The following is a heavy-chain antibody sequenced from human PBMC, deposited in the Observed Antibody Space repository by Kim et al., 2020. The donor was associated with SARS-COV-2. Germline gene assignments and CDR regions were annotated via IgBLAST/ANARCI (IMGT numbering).Heavy chain of an antibody. V-gene: IGHV1-69*13. J-gene: IGHJ4*02. CDR3: ARWSGDCSSTSCYAGWRYFDY. Sequence: SVKVSCKASGGTFSSYAISWVRQAPGQGLEWMGGIIPIFGTANYAQKFQGRVTITADESTSTAYMELSSLRSEDTAVYYCARWSGDCSSTSCYAGWRYFDYWGQGTLVTVSS. CDR2: IIPIFGTA. CDR1: GGTFSSYA. D-gene: IGHD2-2*01.